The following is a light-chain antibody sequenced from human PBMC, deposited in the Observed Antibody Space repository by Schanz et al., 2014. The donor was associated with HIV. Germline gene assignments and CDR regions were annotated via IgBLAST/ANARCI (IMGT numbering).Light chain of an antibody. J-gene: IGLJ2*01. CDR2: NNN. CDR1: SSNIGSNP. CDR3: ASWDGGLNAMV. Sequence: QSVLTQPPSASGTTGQRVTIFCSGSSSNIGSNPVNWYQHLPGTAPKVVIYNNNQRPSGVPDRFSGSRSGTSASLAISGLQSADEAHYYCASWDGGLNAMVFGGGTKLTVL. V-gene: IGLV1-44*01.